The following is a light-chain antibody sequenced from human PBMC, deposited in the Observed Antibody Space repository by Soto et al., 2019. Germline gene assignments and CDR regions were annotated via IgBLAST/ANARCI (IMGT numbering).Light chain of an antibody. Sequence: ETMMTQSPDTLSVSLGERATLSCRASQSLRSSLAWYQQKPGQAPRLLIYDASNRATGIPARFSGSGSETEFTLTISSLQSEDFAVYYCQQYNNWPPITFGQGTRLENK. V-gene: IGKV3D-15*01. J-gene: IGKJ5*01. CDR3: QQYNNWPPIT. CDR2: DAS. CDR1: QSLRSS.